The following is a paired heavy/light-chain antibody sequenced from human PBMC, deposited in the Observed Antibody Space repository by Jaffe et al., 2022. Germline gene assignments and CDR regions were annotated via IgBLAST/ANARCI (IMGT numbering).Light chain of an antibody. CDR1: SGHTTNF. Sequence: QPVVTQSSSASASLGSSVKLTCTLSSGHTTNFIAWHQQRPGEAPRYLMKFQAGGSYHKGSGVPDRFSGSSSGADRYLTISNLQPEDEAQYYCETWDTNSVFGGGTKVTVL. J-gene: IGLJ2*01. CDR3: ETWDTNSV. V-gene: IGLV4-60*03. CDR2: FQAGGSY.
Heavy chain of an antibody. V-gene: IGHV3-74*03. J-gene: IGHJ4*02. Sequence: EVQLVESGGDIVQPGGSLRLSCVASGFTFSSYWMHWVRQAPGQGLVWVARTNSDDSIRTYADSVEGRFTVSRNNAKNTLFLQTSSLRVEDTAVYYCVRKGNLYEKADYWGQGTLITVSS. CDR3: VRKGNLYEKADY. D-gene: IGHD3-3*01. CDR1: GFTFSSYW. CDR2: TNSDDSIR.